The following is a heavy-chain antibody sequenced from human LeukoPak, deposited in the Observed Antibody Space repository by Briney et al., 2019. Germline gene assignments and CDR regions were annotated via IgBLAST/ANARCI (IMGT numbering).Heavy chain of an antibody. CDR3: AKDTSIGRYCTNGVCSPFDY. Sequence: GGSLRLSCVGSGFNFSDYYMSWIRQAPGKGLEWVSAISDTGATTYDADSVKGRFTISRDNSRSTLYLQMNSLRAEDTALYYCAKDTSIGRYCTNGVCSPFDYWGQGTLVTVSS. V-gene: IGHV3-23*01. CDR1: GFNFSDYY. CDR2: ISDTGATT. J-gene: IGHJ4*02. D-gene: IGHD2-8*01.